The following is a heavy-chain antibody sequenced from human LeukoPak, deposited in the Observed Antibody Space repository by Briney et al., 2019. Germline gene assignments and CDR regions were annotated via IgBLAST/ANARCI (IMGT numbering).Heavy chain of an antibody. J-gene: IGHJ6*03. CDR3: AKDGGEYYDILTGYYPRLYYMDV. CDR1: GFTFSSYA. CDR2: ISYDGSNK. V-gene: IGHV3-30*18. D-gene: IGHD3-9*01. Sequence: GGSLRLSCAASGFTFSSYAMSWVRQAPGKGLEWVAVISYDGSNKYYADSVKGRFTISRDNSKNTLYLQMNSLRAEDTAVYYCAKDGGEYYDILTGYYPRLYYMDVWGKGTTVTISS.